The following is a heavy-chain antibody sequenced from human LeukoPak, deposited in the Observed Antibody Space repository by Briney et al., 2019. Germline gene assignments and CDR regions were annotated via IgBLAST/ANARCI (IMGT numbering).Heavy chain of an antibody. D-gene: IGHD3-22*01. Sequence: SQTLSLTCTVSGDSVSSDDHYWSWVRQPPGKGLEWIGFIYKTGTSYYNPSLKSRVSMSLDTSKNHFSLNLSPVTAADTAIYFCARVNYYEPYFDYWGQGTAVTVSS. CDR3: ARVNYYEPYFDY. V-gene: IGHV4-30-4*01. J-gene: IGHJ4*02. CDR2: IYKTGTS. CDR1: GDSVSSDDHY.